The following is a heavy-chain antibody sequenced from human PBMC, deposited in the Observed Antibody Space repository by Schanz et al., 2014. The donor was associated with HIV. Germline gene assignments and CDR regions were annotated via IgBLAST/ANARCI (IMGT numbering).Heavy chain of an antibody. V-gene: IGHV1-18*04. CDR2: ISPSNGNT. CDR3: ARGRYYGSEFDY. Sequence: QVQLVQSGPEVKKPGASVKVSCKTSGYTFSNYGFSWVRQAPGQGLEWMGWISPSNGNTNYAQKFQGRVTMTTDTSTSTAYMDLRSLRSDDTAVYYCARGRYYGSEFDYWGQGTLVTVS. D-gene: IGHD3-10*01. J-gene: IGHJ4*02. CDR1: GYTFSNYG.